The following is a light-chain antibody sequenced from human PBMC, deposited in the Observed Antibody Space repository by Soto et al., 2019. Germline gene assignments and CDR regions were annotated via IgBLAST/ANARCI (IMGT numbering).Light chain of an antibody. Sequence: EIVLTLSPATLSLSPGERATLSCRASQSVSSYLAWYQQKPGQAPRLLIYDASNRATGIPDRFSGSGSGTDFTLTISRLEPEDFAVYYCQQRSNWTRTFGQG. J-gene: IGKJ1*01. CDR2: DAS. CDR1: QSVSSY. V-gene: IGKV3-11*01. CDR3: QQRSNWTRT.